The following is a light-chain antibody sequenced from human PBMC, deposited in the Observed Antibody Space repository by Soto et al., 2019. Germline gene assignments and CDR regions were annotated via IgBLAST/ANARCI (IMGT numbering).Light chain of an antibody. CDR2: DAS. CDR1: QTISRN. V-gene: IGKV3D-15*02. J-gene: IGKJ1*01. Sequence: EIVMTQSPPTLSVSPGERATLSCRASQTISRNLAWYQQKPGQAPRLLIYDASNRATGIPARFSGSGSGTDLTLTISRLEPEDFAVYYCQQYLTSPKTFGQGTKVDIK. CDR3: QQYLTSPKT.